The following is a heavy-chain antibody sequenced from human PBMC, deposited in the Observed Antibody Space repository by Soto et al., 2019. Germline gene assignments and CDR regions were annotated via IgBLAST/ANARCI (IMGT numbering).Heavy chain of an antibody. V-gene: IGHV4-59*01. CDR3: ARARITMVREVIKYNMDV. CDR2: IYNSGST. D-gene: IGHD3-10*01. Sequence: SETLSLTCTVSGGSISSYYWSWIRRPPGKGLEWIGYIYNSGSTHSNPSLQSRVTISVDTSKNQFSLKLSSVTAADTGIYYCARARITMVREVIKYNMDVWGQGTTVTVSS. J-gene: IGHJ6*02. CDR1: GGSISSYY.